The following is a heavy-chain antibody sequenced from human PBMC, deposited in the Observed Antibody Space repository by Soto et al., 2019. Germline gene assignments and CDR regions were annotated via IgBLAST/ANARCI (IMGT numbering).Heavy chain of an antibody. V-gene: IGHV4-59*01. CDR3: ARARITMVREVIKYNMDV. CDR2: IYNSGST. D-gene: IGHD3-10*01. Sequence: SETLSLTCTVSGGSISSYYWSWIRRPPGKGLEWIGYIYNSGSTHSNPSLQSRVTISVDTSKNQFSLKLSSVTAADTGIYYCARARITMVREVIKYNMDVWGQGTTVTVSS. J-gene: IGHJ6*02. CDR1: GGSISSYY.